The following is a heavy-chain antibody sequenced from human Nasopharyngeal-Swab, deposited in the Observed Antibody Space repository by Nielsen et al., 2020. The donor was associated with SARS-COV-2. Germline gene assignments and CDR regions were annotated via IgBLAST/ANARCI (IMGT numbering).Heavy chain of an antibody. D-gene: IGHD3-16*02. CDR2: ISYDGSNK. CDR3: ARDPMITFGGVIVADYYYYGMDV. CDR1: GFTFSTYA. J-gene: IGHJ6*02. Sequence: GESLKISCAASGFTFSTYAISWVRQAPGKGLEWVAVISYDGSNKYYADSVKGRFTISRDNSKNTLYLQMNSLRAEDTAVYYCARDPMITFGGVIVADYYYYGMDVWGQGTTVTVSS. V-gene: IGHV3-30-3*01.